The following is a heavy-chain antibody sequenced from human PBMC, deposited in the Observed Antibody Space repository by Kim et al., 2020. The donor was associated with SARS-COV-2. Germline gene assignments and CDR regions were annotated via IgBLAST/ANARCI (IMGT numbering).Heavy chain of an antibody. D-gene: IGHD1-26*01. V-gene: IGHV2-5*02. CDR2: IYWDDDK. CDR3: AHRRSGFLVGWFDP. Sequence: SGPTLVKPTQTLTLTCTFSGFSLSTSGVGVGWIRQPPGKALEWLALIYWDDDKRYSPSLKSRLTITKDTSKNQVVLTMTNMDPVDTATYYCAHRRSGFLVGWFDPGGEGTLVTVSS. J-gene: IGHJ5*02. CDR1: GFSLSTSGVG.